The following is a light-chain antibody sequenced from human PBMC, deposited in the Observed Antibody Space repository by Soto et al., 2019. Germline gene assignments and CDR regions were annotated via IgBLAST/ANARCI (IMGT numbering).Light chain of an antibody. J-gene: IGLJ2*01. CDR1: SSDVGSYNR. CDR3: SLYTSSSTLV. CDR2: EVS. V-gene: IGLV2-18*01. Sequence: SALTQPPSVSGSPGQSVTISCTGTSSDVGSYNRVSWYQQPPGTAPKLIIYEVSNRPAGVPDRFSGSKSGNTASLTISGHQAGDEADYYCSLYTSSSTLVFGGGTKLTVL.